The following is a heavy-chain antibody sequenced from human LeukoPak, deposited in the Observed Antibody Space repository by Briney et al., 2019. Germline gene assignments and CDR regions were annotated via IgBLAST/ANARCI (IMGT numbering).Heavy chain of an antibody. CDR3: ARAHSSSWYMDY. V-gene: IGHV4-59*01. CDR1: GGSISSYY. Sequence: SETLSLTCTVSGGSISSYYWSWIRQSPGKGLEWIGYIYYSGSTNYNPSLKSRVTISLDTSNNQFSLKLTSVTAADTAVYYCARAHSSSWYMDYWGQGTLVTVSP. J-gene: IGHJ4*02. CDR2: IYYSGST. D-gene: IGHD6-13*01.